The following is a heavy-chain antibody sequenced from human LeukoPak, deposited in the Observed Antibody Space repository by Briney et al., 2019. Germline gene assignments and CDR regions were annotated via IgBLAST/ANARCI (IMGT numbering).Heavy chain of an antibody. CDR1: GFTFSSYD. CDR2: ISSSSSYI. J-gene: IGHJ4*02. V-gene: IGHV3-21*01. D-gene: IGHD3-10*01. Sequence: GGSLRLSCTASGFTFSSYDMSWVRQAPGKGLEWVSSISSSSSYIYYADSVKGRFTISRDNAKNSLYLQMNSLRAEDTAVYYCARYAYWFGVYYFDYWGQGTLVTVSS. CDR3: ARYAYWFGVYYFDY.